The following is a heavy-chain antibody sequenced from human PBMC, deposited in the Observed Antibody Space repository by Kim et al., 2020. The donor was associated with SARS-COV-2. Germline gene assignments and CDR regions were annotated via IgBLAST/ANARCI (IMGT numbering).Heavy chain of an antibody. CDR3: ASNNPVTIFGVVTEIYGMDV. D-gene: IGHD3-3*01. J-gene: IGHJ6*02. CDR1: GYSFTSYW. V-gene: IGHV5-10-1*01. CDR2: IDPSDSYT. Sequence: GESLKISCKGSGYSFTSYWISWVRQMPGKGLEWMGRIDPSDSYTNYSPSFQGHVTISADKSISTAYLQWSSLKASDTAMYYCASNNPVTIFGVVTEIYGMDVWGQGTTVTVSS.